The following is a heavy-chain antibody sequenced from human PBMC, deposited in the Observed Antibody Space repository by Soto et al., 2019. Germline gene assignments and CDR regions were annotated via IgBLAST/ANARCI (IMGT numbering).Heavy chain of an antibody. CDR3: ANDWELYYYDSSGYYDHYVFDP. CDR1: GFTFSSYG. D-gene: IGHD3-22*01. Sequence: GGSLRLSCAASGFTFSSYGMHGVRQAPGKGLEWVAGISYDGSNKNYTDSVNGRFTINRDNSKNTRYLQMNSLRAEDTAVYYCANDWELYYYDSSGYYDHYVFDPWGQGTLVTVSS. J-gene: IGHJ5*02. CDR2: ISYDGSNK. V-gene: IGHV3-30*18.